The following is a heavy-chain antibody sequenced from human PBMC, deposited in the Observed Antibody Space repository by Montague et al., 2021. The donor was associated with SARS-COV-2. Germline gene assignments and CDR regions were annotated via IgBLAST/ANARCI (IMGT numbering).Heavy chain of an antibody. CDR3: ARESGSGSNLVY. Sequence: SETLSLTCTVSGGSISSSSYYWGWIRQPPGKGLEWIGSIYYSGSTYYNPSLKSRVTISVDTSKNQFSLKLSSVTAAATAVYYCARESGSGSNLVYWGQGTLVTVSS. V-gene: IGHV4-39*01. D-gene: IGHD3-10*01. CDR1: GGSISSSSYY. CDR2: IYYSGST. J-gene: IGHJ4*02.